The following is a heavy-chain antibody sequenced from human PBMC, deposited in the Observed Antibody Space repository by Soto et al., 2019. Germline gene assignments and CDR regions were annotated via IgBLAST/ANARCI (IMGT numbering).Heavy chain of an antibody. Sequence: QLQLQESGPGLVKPSETLSLICTVSGGSISSSSYYWGWIRQPPGKGLEWIGSIYFSGSIYYNPSLKSRLTLSVDTSKNQSSLKLSSVTAADTAVYYCARQYCTSTSCYDPFDIWGQGTMVTVSS. CDR3: ARQYCTSTSCYDPFDI. D-gene: IGHD2-2*01. V-gene: IGHV4-39*01. J-gene: IGHJ3*02. CDR1: GGSISSSSYY. CDR2: IYFSGSI.